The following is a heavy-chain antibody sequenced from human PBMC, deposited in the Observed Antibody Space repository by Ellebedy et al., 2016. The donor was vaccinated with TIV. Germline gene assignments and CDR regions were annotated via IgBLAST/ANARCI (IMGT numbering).Heavy chain of an antibody. Sequence: AASVKVSCKASGYTFTSYAISWVRQAPGQGLEWMGWISTYNGNTYYAQNLQGRVTMTTDTSTSTAYMELRSLRSDDTAVDYCARDGEWELPTVYYGMDVWGQGTTVTVSS. CDR3: ARDGEWELPTVYYGMDV. CDR2: ISTYNGNT. CDR1: GYTFTSYA. J-gene: IGHJ6*02. V-gene: IGHV1-18*04. D-gene: IGHD1-26*01.